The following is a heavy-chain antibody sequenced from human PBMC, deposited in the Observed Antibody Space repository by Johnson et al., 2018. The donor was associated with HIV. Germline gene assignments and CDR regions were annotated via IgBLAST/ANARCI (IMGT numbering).Heavy chain of an antibody. D-gene: IGHD3-22*01. CDR2: LYSAGSA. J-gene: IGHJ3*02. V-gene: IGHV3-66*02. Sequence: MQLVESGGGLVKPGGSLRLSCAASGFAVSSNYMNWVRQTPGKGLEWVSILYSAGSAYYADSVKGRFTISRDNSKNTLFLQMNSLRAEDTAGYYCVRRFYDSSAFDIWGQGTLVTVSS. CDR1: GFAVSSNY. CDR3: VRRFYDSSAFDI.